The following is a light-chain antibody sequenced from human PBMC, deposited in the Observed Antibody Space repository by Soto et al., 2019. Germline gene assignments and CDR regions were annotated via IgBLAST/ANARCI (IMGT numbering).Light chain of an antibody. CDR2: GAS. CDR3: QKYNSAPWT. V-gene: IGKV1-27*01. CDR1: QGISNY. Sequence: DIQMTQSPSSLSAAIGDRVTITCRASQGISNYLAWYQQKPGKVPKLLIHGASTLQSGVPSRFSGSGSGTDFTLTISSLQPEDVATYYCQKYNSAPWTFGLGTKVEI. J-gene: IGKJ1*01.